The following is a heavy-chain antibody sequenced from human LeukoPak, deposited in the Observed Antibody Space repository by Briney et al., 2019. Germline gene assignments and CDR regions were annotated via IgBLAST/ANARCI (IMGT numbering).Heavy chain of an antibody. CDR3: ARVREGYCTNGVCYAGPPDP. D-gene: IGHD2-8*01. CDR2: INPNSGGT. CDR1: GYTFTGYY. J-gene: IGHJ5*02. V-gene: IGHV1-2*02. Sequence: ASVKVSCKASGYTFTGYYIHWVRQAPGQGLEWMGWINPNSGGTNYAQKFQGRVTMTRDTSISTAYMELSRLRSDDTAVYYCARVREGYCTNGVCYAGPPDPWGQGTLVTVSS.